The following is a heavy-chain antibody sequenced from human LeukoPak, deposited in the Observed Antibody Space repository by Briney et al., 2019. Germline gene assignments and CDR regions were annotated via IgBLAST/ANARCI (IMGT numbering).Heavy chain of an antibody. CDR1: GFTFSSYA. D-gene: IGHD1-26*01. V-gene: IGHV3-23*01. J-gene: IGHJ4*02. CDR2: ISGSGGST. CDR3: AKFIEVVGAIPPCDY. Sequence: PGGSLRLSCAASGFTFSSYAMSWVRQAPGKGLEWVSAISGSGGSTYYADSVKGRFTISRDNSKNTLYLQMNSLRAEDTGVYYCAKFIEVVGAIPPCDYWGQGTLVTVSS.